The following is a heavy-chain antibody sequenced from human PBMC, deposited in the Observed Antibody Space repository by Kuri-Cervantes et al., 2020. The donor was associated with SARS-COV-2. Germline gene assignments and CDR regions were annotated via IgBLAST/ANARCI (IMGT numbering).Heavy chain of an antibody. CDR1: GFTFDDYA. D-gene: IGHD3-22*01. V-gene: IGHV3-23*01. CDR3: AKDGSGYFPYYGMDG. J-gene: IGHJ6*02. CDR2: ISAGGGST. Sequence: GESLKISCAASGFTFDDYAMHWVRQAPGKGLEWVSLISAGGGSTYYADSGKGRFTISRDNSKNTLYLQMNSLRAEDTAVYYCAKDGSGYFPYYGMDGWGHGTTVTVSS.